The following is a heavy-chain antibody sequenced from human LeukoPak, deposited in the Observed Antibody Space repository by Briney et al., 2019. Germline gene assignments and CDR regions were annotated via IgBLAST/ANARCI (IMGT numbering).Heavy chain of an antibody. Sequence: PGRSLRLSCAASGFTFSSYAMHWVRQAPGKGLEWVAVISYDGSNKYYADSVKGRFTISRDNSKNTLYLQMNSLRAEDTAVYYCARDGYYYGSGSYFYYYYYGMDVWGQGTTVTVSS. CDR1: GFTFSSYA. CDR2: ISYDGSNK. D-gene: IGHD3-10*01. V-gene: IGHV3-30-3*01. J-gene: IGHJ6*02. CDR3: ARDGYYYGSGSYFYYYYYGMDV.